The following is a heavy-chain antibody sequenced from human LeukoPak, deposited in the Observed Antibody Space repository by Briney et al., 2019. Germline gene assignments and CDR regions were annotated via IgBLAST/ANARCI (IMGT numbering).Heavy chain of an antibody. D-gene: IGHD6-19*01. V-gene: IGHV3-30*14. CDR3: AREEGIAVAGRGFDY. Sequence: PGRSLRLSCAASGFHFRSYAMHWARPAPGKGLEWVAVISYDGSNKYYADSVKGRFTISRDNSKNTLYLQMNSLRSDDTAVYCCAREEGIAVAGRGFDYWGQGTLVTVSS. J-gene: IGHJ4*02. CDR2: ISYDGSNK. CDR1: GFHFRSYA.